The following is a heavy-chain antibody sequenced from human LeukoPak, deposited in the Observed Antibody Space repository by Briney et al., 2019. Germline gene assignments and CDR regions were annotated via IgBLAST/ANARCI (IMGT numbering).Heavy chain of an antibody. CDR3: AISTYDY. J-gene: IGHJ4*02. D-gene: IGHD2-2*01. CDR1: GFTFSSYG. V-gene: IGHV3-30*02. Sequence: GGSLRLSCAASGFTFSSYGMHWVRQAPGKGLEWVAFIRYDGSNKYYADSVKGRFTISRDTPKHTLYLEMNNLRDEDTAVYYCAISTYDYWGQGTLVTVSS. CDR2: IRYDGSNK.